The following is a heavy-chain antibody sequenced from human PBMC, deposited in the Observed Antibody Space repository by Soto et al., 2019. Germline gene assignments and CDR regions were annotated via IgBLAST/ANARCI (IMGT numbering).Heavy chain of an antibody. Sequence: PEILSLTCSVSGRSISSYFLDGIRQAPGKGLEWIGYMYFNESTNYNPSLKSRVTISLDTSKSLFSLKLNSVTAADTAIYYCARDHKEAFDIWGQGTLVTVSS. V-gene: IGHV4-59*01. CDR1: GRSISSYF. J-gene: IGHJ3*02. CDR2: MYFNEST. CDR3: ARDHKEAFDI.